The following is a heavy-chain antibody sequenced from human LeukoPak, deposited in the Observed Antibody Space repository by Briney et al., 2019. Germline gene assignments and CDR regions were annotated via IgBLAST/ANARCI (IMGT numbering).Heavy chain of an antibody. CDR2: IGTAGDT. D-gene: IGHD3-3*01. J-gene: IGHJ6*02. Sequence: GGSLRLSCAASGFTFSSYDMHWVRQAPGKGLEWVSAIGTAGDTYYPGSVKGRFTISRENAKNSLYLQMNSLRAGDTAVYYCARCAPDFWSGGCYGMDVWGQGTTVTVSS. V-gene: IGHV3-13*01. CDR3: ARCAPDFWSGGCYGMDV. CDR1: GFTFSSYD.